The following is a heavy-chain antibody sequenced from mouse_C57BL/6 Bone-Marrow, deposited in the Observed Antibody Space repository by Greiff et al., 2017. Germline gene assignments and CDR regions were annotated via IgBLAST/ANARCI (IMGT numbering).Heavy chain of an antibody. CDR3: AREGSSPWFAY. D-gene: IGHD1-1*01. CDR1: GYTFTSYW. CDR2: IDPSDSYT. V-gene: IGHV1-69*01. J-gene: IGHJ3*01. Sequence: QVQLQQPGAELVMPGASVKLSCKASGYTFTSYWMHWVKQRPGQGLEWIGEIDPSDSYTNYNQKFKGRSTLTVDKSSSTAYMQLSSLTSEDSAVYDCAREGSSPWFAYWGQGTLVTVSA.